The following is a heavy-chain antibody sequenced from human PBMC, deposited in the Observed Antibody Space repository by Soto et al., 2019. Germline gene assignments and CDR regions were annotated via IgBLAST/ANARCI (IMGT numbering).Heavy chain of an antibody. V-gene: IGHV3-23*01. D-gene: IGHD6-19*01. CDR3: AKDRGAGGRFSGIAVAGIPS. CDR1: GFTFSRYA. CDR2: ISGGGGNT. Sequence: EVQLLESGGGLVQPGGSLRLSCAASGFTFSRYAMSWVRQTPGKGLEWVSGISGGGGNTYYADVVTGRFTISRDNSRNTLYLQMNSLRAADTAIYYCAKDRGAGGRFSGIAVAGIPSWGQGTLVTVSS. J-gene: IGHJ5*02.